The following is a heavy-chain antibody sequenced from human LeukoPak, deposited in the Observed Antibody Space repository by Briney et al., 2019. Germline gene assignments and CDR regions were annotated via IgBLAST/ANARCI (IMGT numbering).Heavy chain of an antibody. D-gene: IGHD5-24*01. J-gene: IGHJ4*02. CDR1: GFTFSSYA. V-gene: IGHV3-30-3*01. CDR2: ISYNGVIK. Sequence: PGGSLRLSCAASGFTFSSYAMSWVRQAPGKGLEWVTLISYNGVIKYYADSVKGRFTISRDNSKNTLYLQMDTLRAEDTAVYYCARAKDGTNILDYWGQGTLVTVSS. CDR3: ARAKDGTNILDY.